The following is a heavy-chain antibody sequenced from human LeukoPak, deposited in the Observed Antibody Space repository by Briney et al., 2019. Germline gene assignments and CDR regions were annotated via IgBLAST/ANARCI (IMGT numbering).Heavy chain of an antibody. Sequence: ASVKVSCKASGYTFTGYYMHWVRQAPGQGLEWMGWINPNSGGTNYAQEFQGRVTMTRDTSISTAYMELSRLRSDDTAVYYCARDPNPPYDFWSGYPTNYFDYWGQGTLVTVSS. D-gene: IGHD3-3*01. CDR2: INPNSGGT. CDR1: GYTFTGYY. V-gene: IGHV1-2*02. J-gene: IGHJ4*02. CDR3: ARDPNPPYDFWSGYPTNYFDY.